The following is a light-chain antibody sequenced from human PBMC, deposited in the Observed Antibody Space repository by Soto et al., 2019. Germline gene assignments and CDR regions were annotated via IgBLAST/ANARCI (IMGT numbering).Light chain of an antibody. V-gene: IGKV1-39*01. CDR2: TAS. Sequence: DIQMTQSPSSVSASVGDRVTITCRASQSINTYLNWYQQKPGKAPNLLIYTASRLESGVPSRFSGSGSGTDFTLTISSLQPEDFATYFCQQSYSRPRTFGQGTKVDIK. CDR3: QQSYSRPRT. CDR1: QSINTY. J-gene: IGKJ1*01.